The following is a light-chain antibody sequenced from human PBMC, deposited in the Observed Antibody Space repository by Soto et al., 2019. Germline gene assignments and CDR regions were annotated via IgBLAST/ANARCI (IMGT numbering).Light chain of an antibody. J-gene: IGKJ1*01. CDR2: KAS. Sequence: DIQMTQSPSTLSASVGDRVIITCRASQTISSWLAWYQQKPGKAPKLLIYKASSLESGVPSRFSGSGSGTEFTLTISSLQPDDVAAYYCQQYSSYPKTFCQGTKVEIK. V-gene: IGKV1-5*03. CDR3: QQYSSYPKT. CDR1: QTISSW.